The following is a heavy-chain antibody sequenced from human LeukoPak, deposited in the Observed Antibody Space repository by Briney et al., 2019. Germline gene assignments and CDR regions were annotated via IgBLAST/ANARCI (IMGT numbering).Heavy chain of an antibody. V-gene: IGHV7-4-1*02. CDR1: GYTFTNYA. CDR3: ARVPLSGWYGPEFDY. CDR2: INTNTGNP. J-gene: IGHJ4*02. D-gene: IGHD6-19*01. Sequence: ASVKVSCRSSGYTFTNYAMNWVRQAPGQGLEWMGWINTNTGNPTYAQGFTGRFVFSLDTSVSTAYLQISSLKAEDTAVYYCARVPLSGWYGPEFDYWGQGTLVTVSS.